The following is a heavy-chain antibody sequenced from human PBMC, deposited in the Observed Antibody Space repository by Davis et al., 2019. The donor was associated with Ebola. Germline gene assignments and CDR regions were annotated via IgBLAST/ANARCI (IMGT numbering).Heavy chain of an antibody. Sequence: PSETLSLTCAVYGGSFSGYYWSWIRQPPGKGLEWIGEINHSGSTNYNPSLKSRVTISVDTSKNQFSLKLSSVTAADTAVYYCARYGGRSYRGYFQHWGQGTLVTVSS. J-gene: IGHJ1*01. D-gene: IGHD1-26*01. CDR1: GGSFSGYY. CDR3: ARYGGRSYRGYFQH. V-gene: IGHV4-34*01. CDR2: INHSGST.